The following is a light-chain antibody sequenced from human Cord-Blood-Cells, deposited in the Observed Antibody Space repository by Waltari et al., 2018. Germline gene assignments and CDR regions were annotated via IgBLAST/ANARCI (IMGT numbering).Light chain of an antibody. CDR3: QQRSNWPT. CDR2: DAS. V-gene: IGKV3-11*01. J-gene: IGKJ3*01. CDR1: QSVSSY. Sequence: EIVLTQSPATLSLSPGERATLSCRASQSVSSYLAWYQQKPGQAPRLLIYDASTRATSIPARFSGSGSGTDFTLTISSLEPEDFAVYYCQQRSNWPTFGPGTKVDIK.